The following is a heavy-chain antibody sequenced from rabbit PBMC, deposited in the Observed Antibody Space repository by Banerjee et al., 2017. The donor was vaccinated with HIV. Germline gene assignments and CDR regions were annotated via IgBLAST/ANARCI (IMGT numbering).Heavy chain of an antibody. D-gene: IGHD4-1*01. Sequence: QEQLEESGGDLVKPEGSLTLTCTASGFSFSSYWIYWVRQAPGKGLEWIACIWPGSSGSTYYASWVNGRFTISSHNAQNTLYLQLNSLTAADTATYFCVRVVAGVYFNLWGPGTLVTVS. V-gene: IGHV1S45*01. CDR3: VRVVAGVYFNL. J-gene: IGHJ4*01. CDR1: GFSFSSYW. CDR2: IWPGSSGST.